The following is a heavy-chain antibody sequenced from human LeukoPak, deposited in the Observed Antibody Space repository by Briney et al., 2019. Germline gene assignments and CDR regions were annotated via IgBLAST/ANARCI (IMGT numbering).Heavy chain of an antibody. CDR1: GFTFSSYG. D-gene: IGHD2-15*01. CDR3: AREEPKWGVEWWYLPTTPSLDY. Sequence: GGSLRLSCAASGFTFSSYGMHWVRQAPGKGLEWVAFIRYDGSNKYYADSVKGRFTISRDNSKNTLYLQMNSLRAEDTAVYYCAREEPKWGVEWWYLPTTPSLDYWGQGTLVTVSS. V-gene: IGHV3-30*02. J-gene: IGHJ4*02. CDR2: IRYDGSNK.